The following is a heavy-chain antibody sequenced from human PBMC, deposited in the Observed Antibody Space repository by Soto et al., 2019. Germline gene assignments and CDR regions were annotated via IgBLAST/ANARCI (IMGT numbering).Heavy chain of an antibody. CDR2: IIPIFGTA. J-gene: IGHJ6*02. CDR1: GGTFSSYA. D-gene: IGHD3-9*01. CDR3: ARRWYYDILTGINYYYGMDV. Sequence: QVQLVQSGAEVKKPGSSVKVSCKASGGTFSSYAISWVRQAPGQELEWMGGIIPIFGTANYAQKFQGRVTITADKSTSTAYMELSSLRSEDTAVYYCARRWYYDILTGINYYYGMDVWGQGTTVTVSS. V-gene: IGHV1-69*06.